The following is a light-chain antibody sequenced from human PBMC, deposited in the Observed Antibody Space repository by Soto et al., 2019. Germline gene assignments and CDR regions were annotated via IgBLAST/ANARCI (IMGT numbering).Light chain of an antibody. Sequence: EIVMTQSPATLSVSPGERATLSCRASQSVSSNLAWYQQKPGQAPRLLLYGASTRATGIPARFSGSGSGTEFPLTISSLQSEDFAIYYCQHYNNWPPWTFGQGTKVEIK. CDR2: GAS. V-gene: IGKV3-15*01. CDR3: QHYNNWPPWT. J-gene: IGKJ1*01. CDR1: QSVSSN.